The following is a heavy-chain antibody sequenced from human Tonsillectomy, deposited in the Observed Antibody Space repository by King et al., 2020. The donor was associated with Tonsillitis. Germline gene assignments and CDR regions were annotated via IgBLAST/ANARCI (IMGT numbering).Heavy chain of an antibody. CDR1: GFTFGDYA. CDR3: TGDVYGSRVTGWYFDL. Sequence: VQLVESGGGLVQPGRSLRLSCTASGFTFGDYAMTWFRQAPGKGLEWVGFIRSKAYGGTTEYAASVKGRFTISRDDSKSIAYLQMNSLKTEDTAVYYCTGDVYGSRVTGWYFDLWGRGTLVTVSS. V-gene: IGHV3-49*03. J-gene: IGHJ2*01. D-gene: IGHD4-17*01. CDR2: IRSKAYGGTT.